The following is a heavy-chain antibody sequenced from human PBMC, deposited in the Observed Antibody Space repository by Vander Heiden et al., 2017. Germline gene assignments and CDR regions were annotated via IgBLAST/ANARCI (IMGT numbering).Heavy chain of an antibody. CDR2: MNPANGNT. D-gene: IGHD6-19*01. Sequence: QVQLVQSGAEVKKPGASVKVSCKASGYTFTTYDINWVRQAPGQGLGWMGWMNPANGNTGYAQTFQGRVTMTRSTSINTAYMELTSLRSDDTAVYYCARAGSGWYSDAFDIWGQGTLVTVSS. V-gene: IGHV1-8*01. CDR3: ARAGSGWYSDAFDI. J-gene: IGHJ3*02. CDR1: GYTFTTYD.